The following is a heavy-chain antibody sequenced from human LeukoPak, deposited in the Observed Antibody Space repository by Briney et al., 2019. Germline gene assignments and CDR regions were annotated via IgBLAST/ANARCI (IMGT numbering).Heavy chain of an antibody. V-gene: IGHV1-46*01. CDR1: GYTFTGHY. Sequence: ASVKVSCKASGYTFTGHYIHWVRQAPGQGLEWMGIINPIGGTTDYAQKFQGRVTMTRDTSTSTVYMELSSLRSEDTAVYYCARQQGLQNLNFDYWGQGTLVTVSS. J-gene: IGHJ4*02. CDR3: ARQQGLQNLNFDY. CDR2: INPIGGTT. D-gene: IGHD4-11*01.